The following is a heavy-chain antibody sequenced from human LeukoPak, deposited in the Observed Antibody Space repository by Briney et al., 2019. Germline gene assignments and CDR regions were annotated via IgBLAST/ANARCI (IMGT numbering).Heavy chain of an antibody. V-gene: IGHV3-23*01. J-gene: IGHJ4*02. D-gene: IGHD7-27*01. CDR1: GFTFSSYA. CDR2: ISGSGDNT. CDR3: TKDLGSTTSYFDS. Sequence: PGGSLRLSCAASGFTFSSYAMNWVRQAPGKGLEWISSISGSGDNTYYADSVKGRFTISRDNSKNTLYLQMNCLRAEDTAVYYCTKDLGSTTSYFDSWGQGILVTVSS.